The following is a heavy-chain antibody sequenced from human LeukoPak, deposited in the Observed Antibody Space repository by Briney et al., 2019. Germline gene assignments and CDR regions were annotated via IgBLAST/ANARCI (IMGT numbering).Heavy chain of an antibody. Sequence: ASVKVSCKASGYTFTSYGISWVRQAPGQGLEWMGWISAYNGNTNYAQKLQGRVAMTTDTSTSTAYMELSSLRSEDTAVYYCARGHALSSNFDYWGQGTLVTVSS. CDR3: ARGHALSSNFDY. D-gene: IGHD6-6*01. CDR1: GYTFTSYG. CDR2: ISAYNGNT. J-gene: IGHJ4*02. V-gene: IGHV1-18*01.